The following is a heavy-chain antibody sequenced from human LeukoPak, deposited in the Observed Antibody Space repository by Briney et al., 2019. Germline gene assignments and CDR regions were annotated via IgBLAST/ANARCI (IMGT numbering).Heavy chain of an antibody. D-gene: IGHD3-10*01. J-gene: IGHJ4*02. CDR2: INHSGST. CDR3: ARGPARSSGSYYRRGFDY. Sequence: SETLSLTCAVYGGSFSGYYWSWIRQPPGKGLEWIGEINHSGSTNYNPSLKSRVTISVDTSKNQFSLKLSSVTAADTAVYYCARGPARSSGSYYRRGFDYWGQGTLVTVSS. CDR1: GGSFSGYY. V-gene: IGHV4-34*01.